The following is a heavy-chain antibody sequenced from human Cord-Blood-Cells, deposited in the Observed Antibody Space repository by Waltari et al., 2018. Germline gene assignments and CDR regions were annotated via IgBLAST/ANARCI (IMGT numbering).Heavy chain of an antibody. J-gene: IGHJ4*02. D-gene: IGHD6-6*01. CDR3: ARTPNFEYSSSYYFDY. CDR2: SSPGDSDT. V-gene: IGHV5-51*01. Sequence: EVQLVQSGAEVKTPGESLKISCKGSGNGFTSYWIGWVSQRPGKGLEWMGISSPGDSDTRNSPSFQGQVTISADKSISTAYLQWSSLKASDTAMYYCARTPNFEYSSSYYFDYWGQGTLVTVSS. CDR1: GNGFTSYW.